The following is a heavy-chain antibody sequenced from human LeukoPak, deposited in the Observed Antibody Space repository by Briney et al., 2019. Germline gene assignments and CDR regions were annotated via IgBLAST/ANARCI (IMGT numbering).Heavy chain of an antibody. D-gene: IGHD2/OR15-2a*01. CDR1: GFTFSDYY. CDR3: ARVLGKYSIDY. Sequence: GGPLRLSCAASGFTFSDYYMSWIRQAPGKGREGVSYISSSGCTRIYADSVKGRFTISRDNAKKSLYLQMNSLRAEDTAVYHCARVLGKYSIDYWGQGTLVTVSS. J-gene: IGHJ4*02. CDR2: ISSSGCTR. V-gene: IGHV3-11*01.